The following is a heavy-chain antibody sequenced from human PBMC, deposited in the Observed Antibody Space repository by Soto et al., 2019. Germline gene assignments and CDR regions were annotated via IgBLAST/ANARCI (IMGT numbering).Heavy chain of an antibody. J-gene: IGHJ3*02. CDR3: ARARGDVWGSYSYRIEAFDI. CDR2: IYYSGST. CDR1: GGSISSGGYY. Sequence: QVQLQESGPGLVKPSQTLSLTCTVSGGSISSGGYYWSCIRQHPGKGLEWIGYIYYSGSTYYNPSIKSRVTISVDTSKNQFSLKLSSVTAADTAVYYCARARGDVWGSYSYRIEAFDIWGQGTMVTVSS. V-gene: IGHV4-31*03. D-gene: IGHD3-16*02.